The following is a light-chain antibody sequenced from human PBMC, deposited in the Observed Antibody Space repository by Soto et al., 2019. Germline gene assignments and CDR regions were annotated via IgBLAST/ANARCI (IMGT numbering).Light chain of an antibody. CDR1: SSDVGGYNS. CDR2: NVN. Sequence: QSVLTQPASVSGSPGQSIAISCTGTSSDVGGYNSVSWYQQHPGKAPKLMIYNVNNRPSGISNRFSGSKSGNTASLTISGLQAEDEADYYCSSYTSTSTYVFGPGTNVTVL. J-gene: IGLJ1*01. CDR3: SSYTSTSTYV. V-gene: IGLV2-14*03.